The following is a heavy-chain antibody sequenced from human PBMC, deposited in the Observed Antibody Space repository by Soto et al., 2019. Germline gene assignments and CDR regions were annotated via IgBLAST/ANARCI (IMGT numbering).Heavy chain of an antibody. CDR1: ALPLNHYS. CDR3: ARVSATGWHVNGRDYFDH. CDR2: ISSRDLSI. J-gene: IGHJ4*02. V-gene: IGHV3-11*01. Sequence: TLRLSCSVCALPLNHYSSRWSRQAPGKVLEWVSSISSRDLSIYCAESVKGRFTISMEKSKNSLFLHLSSLAAADTALYYCARVSATGWHVNGRDYFDHWGQGSLVTVSS. D-gene: IGHD6-19*01.